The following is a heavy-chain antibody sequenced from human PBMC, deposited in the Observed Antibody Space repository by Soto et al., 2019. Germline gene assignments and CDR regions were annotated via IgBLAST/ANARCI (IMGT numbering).Heavy chain of an antibody. Sequence: PGESLKISCRGSGDSFTSYWIGWVRQMPGKGLEWMGIIYPGDSDTRYSPSFQGQVTISADWSITTAYLQWSSLKASDTAMYYCAGHPYGDYDVMDVWGQGTTVTVSS. D-gene: IGHD4-17*01. J-gene: IGHJ6*02. CDR2: IYPGDSDT. CDR1: GDSFTSYW. CDR3: AGHPYGDYDVMDV. V-gene: IGHV5-51*01.